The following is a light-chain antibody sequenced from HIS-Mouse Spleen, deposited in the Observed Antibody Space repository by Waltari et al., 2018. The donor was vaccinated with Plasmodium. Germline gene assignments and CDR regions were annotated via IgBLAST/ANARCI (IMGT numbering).Light chain of an antibody. CDR1: QSISSY. V-gene: IGKV1-39*01. CDR3: QQSYSTPWT. Sequence: DIQMTQSPSSLSASVGDRVTITCRASQSISSYLNWYQQKPGKAPKLLIYAASRLQSGVPSMFSGSGAVTDFTLTISSLQPEDFATYYCQQSYSTPWTFGQGTKVEIK. CDR2: AAS. J-gene: IGKJ1*01.